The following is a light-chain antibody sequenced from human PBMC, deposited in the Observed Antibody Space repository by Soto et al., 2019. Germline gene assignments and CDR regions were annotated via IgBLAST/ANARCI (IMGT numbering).Light chain of an antibody. CDR3: AAWDDSLNGLV. CDR1: SSNLGNNT. Sequence: QSVLTQPPSASGTPGQRVTISCSGSSSNLGNNTVNWYQQLPGTAPKLLTYSNNQRPSGVPDRFSGSKSGTSASLAISGLQSEDEADYFCAAWDDSLNGLVFGGGTKLTVL. CDR2: SNN. J-gene: IGLJ2*01. V-gene: IGLV1-44*01.